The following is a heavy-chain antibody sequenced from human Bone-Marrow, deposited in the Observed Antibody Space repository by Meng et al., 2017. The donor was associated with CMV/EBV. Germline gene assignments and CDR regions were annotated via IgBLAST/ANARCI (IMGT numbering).Heavy chain of an antibody. J-gene: IGHJ6*02. CDR1: GGSISSSNW. Sequence: SETLSLTCAVSGGSISSSNWWSWVRQPPGKGLEWIGEFYHSGSTNYNPSLKSRVTISVDKSKNQFSLKLSSVTAADTAVYYCARGQTGTRYYYYYYGMDVWGQGTTVTVSS. CDR2: FYHSGST. D-gene: IGHD1-7*01. CDR3: ARGQTGTRYYYYYYGMDV. V-gene: IGHV4-4*02.